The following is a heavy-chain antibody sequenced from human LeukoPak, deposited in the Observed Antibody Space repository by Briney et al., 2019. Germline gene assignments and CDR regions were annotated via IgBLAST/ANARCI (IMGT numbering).Heavy chain of an antibody. V-gene: IGHV4-59*08. D-gene: IGHD2-2*01. Sequence: PSETLSLTCTVSGGSVTDYYWSWIRQSPGKGLEWIGYIYYTGTSYNPSLKSRVTISADTSKNQFSLKLSSVTAADTAVYYCARHYNAVVTWDAFHIWGQGTMVTVSS. CDR2: IYYTGT. J-gene: IGHJ3*02. CDR1: GGSVTDYY. CDR3: ARHYNAVVTWDAFHI.